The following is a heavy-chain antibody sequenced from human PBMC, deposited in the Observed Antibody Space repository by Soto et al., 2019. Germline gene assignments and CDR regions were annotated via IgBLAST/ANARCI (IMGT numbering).Heavy chain of an antibody. CDR2: MSYDGTNK. V-gene: IGHV3-30-3*01. Sequence: QVQLVESGGGVVQPGRSLRLSCAASGFTFSSYAIHWVRQAPGKGLEWVAIMSYDGTNKYCADSVKGRFTISRDDSKNTLYPQMYSLRAEDTAMYYCAKDQGRQLVPHWCFDLWGRGTLVTVSS. D-gene: IGHD6-6*01. J-gene: IGHJ2*01. CDR1: GFTFSSYA. CDR3: AKDQGRQLVPHWCFDL.